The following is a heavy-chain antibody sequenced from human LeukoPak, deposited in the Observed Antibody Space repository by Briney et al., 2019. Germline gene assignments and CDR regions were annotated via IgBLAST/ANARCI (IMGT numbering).Heavy chain of an antibody. CDR3: AKSSYYDASGYYREYYFDS. D-gene: IGHD3-22*01. CDR1: GFTFSSYA. J-gene: IGHJ4*02. CDR2: ISGSGGST. Sequence: GGSLRLSCAASGFTFSSYAMSWVRQAPGKGLEWVSAISGSGGSTYYADSVKGRFTISRDKTKNTLYLQMNSLRAEDTAVYYCAKSSYYDASGYYREYYFDSWGQGTLVTVSS. V-gene: IGHV3-23*01.